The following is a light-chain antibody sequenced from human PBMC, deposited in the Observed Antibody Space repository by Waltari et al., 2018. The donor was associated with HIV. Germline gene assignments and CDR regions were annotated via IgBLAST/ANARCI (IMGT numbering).Light chain of an antibody. Sequence: QSLLTQPPSVSGAPGQRVTIPCPGSSSNIGAGFDVPWYQQLPGTVPKLLIYGNSNRPSGVPHRFSGSKSGTSASLAITGLQAEDEADYYCQSYDRSLSGYVVFGGGTKLTVL. J-gene: IGLJ2*01. V-gene: IGLV1-40*01. CDR2: GNS. CDR3: QSYDRSLSGYVV. CDR1: SSNIGAGFD.